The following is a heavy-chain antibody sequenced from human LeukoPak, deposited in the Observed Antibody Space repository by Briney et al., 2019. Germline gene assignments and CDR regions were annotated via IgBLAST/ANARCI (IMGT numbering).Heavy chain of an antibody. D-gene: IGHD3-3*01. Sequence: PSETLSLTCAIYSESFSGYIWSWIRQPPGQGLEWIGEINYSGSTNYNPSLKSRVTISVDTSKNQFSLQLNSVTPEDTAVYYCAREGSMGYYDFWGSFDYWGQGTLVTVSS. CDR3: AREGSMGYYDFWGSFDY. CDR2: INYSGST. J-gene: IGHJ4*02. V-gene: IGHV4-34*01. CDR1: SESFSGYI.